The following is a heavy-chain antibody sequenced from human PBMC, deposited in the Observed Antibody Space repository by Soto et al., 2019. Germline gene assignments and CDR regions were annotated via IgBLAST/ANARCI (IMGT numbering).Heavy chain of an antibody. CDR1: GYSFTDYH. J-gene: IGHJ6*02. V-gene: IGHV1-2*04. D-gene: IGHD2-8*01. Sequence: ASVKVSCKASGYSFTDYHIHWVRQAPGQGLEWLGRINPKSGGTSTAQKFQGWVTMTRDRSISTVYMELTRLRSDDTAVYFCARGHSTDCSNGVCSFFYNHEMDVWGQGTTVTSP. CDR3: ARGHSTDCSNGVCSFFYNHEMDV. CDR2: INPKSGGT.